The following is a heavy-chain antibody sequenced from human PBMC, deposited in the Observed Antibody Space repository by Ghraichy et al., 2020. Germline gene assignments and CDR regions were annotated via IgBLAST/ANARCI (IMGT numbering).Heavy chain of an antibody. CDR1: GFTFSSYS. D-gene: IGHD5-18*01. V-gene: IGHV3-21*01. CDR3: ARAGSTAMATTYYFDY. Sequence: GGSLRLSCAASGFTFSSYSMNWVRQAPGKGLEWVSSISSSSSYIYYADSVKGRFTISRDNAKNSLYLQMNSLRAEDMAVYYCARAGSTAMATTYYFDYWGQGTLVTVSS. CDR2: ISSSSSYI. J-gene: IGHJ4*02.